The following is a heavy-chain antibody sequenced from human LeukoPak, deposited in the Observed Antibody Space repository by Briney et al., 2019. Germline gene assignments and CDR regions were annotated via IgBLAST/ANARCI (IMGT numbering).Heavy chain of an antibody. Sequence: GGSLRLSCAASGFTFDDYGMSWVRQAPGKGLEWVSGINWNGGSTGYADSVKGRFTISRDNAKNSLYLQMNSLGAEDTALYYCARAGDSSGYYYVFDYWGQGTLVTVSS. D-gene: IGHD3-22*01. CDR1: GFTFDDYG. CDR2: INWNGGST. V-gene: IGHV3-20*04. CDR3: ARAGDSSGYYYVFDY. J-gene: IGHJ4*02.